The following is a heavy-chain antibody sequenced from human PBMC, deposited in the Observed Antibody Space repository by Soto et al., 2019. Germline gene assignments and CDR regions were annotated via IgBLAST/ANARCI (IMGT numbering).Heavy chain of an antibody. V-gene: IGHV4-34*01. CDR1: GGSFSGYY. CDR2: INHSGST. CDR3: ARGRDIVATIPFDY. J-gene: IGHJ4*02. D-gene: IGHD5-12*01. Sequence: SETLSLTCAVYGGSFSGYYWSWIRQPPGKGLEWIGEINHSGSTNYNPSLKSRVTISVDTSKNQFSLKLSSVTAAGTAVYYCARGRDIVATIPFDYWGQGTLVTVSS.